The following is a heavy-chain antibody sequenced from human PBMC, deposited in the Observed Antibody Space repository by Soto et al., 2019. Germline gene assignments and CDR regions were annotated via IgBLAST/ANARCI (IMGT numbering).Heavy chain of an antibody. J-gene: IGHJ6*02. CDR2: IYPGDSDT. CDR3: ARPGGSGSYYFYYGMDV. CDR1: GYSFTSYW. Sequence: GESLKISCNGSGYSFTSYWIGWVRQMPGKGLEWMGIIYPGDSDTRYSPSFQGQVTISADKSISTAYLQWSSLKASDTAMYYCARPGGSGSYYFYYGMDVWGQGTTVSVSS. D-gene: IGHD3-10*01. V-gene: IGHV5-51*01.